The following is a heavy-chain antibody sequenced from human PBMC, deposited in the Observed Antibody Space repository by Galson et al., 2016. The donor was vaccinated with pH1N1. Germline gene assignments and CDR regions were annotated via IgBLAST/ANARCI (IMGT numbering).Heavy chain of an antibody. CDR2: ISRSGTRI. CDR3: VRDDYESWSGYDAFDM. CDR1: TFSFNRHG. J-gene: IGHJ3*02. Sequence: SLTLTCAASTFSFNRHGMTWVRQAPGKGLEWISYISRSGTRIFYADSVKGRFTISRDNAKHSLYLQMNSLRDEDTAVYYCVRDDYESWSGYDAFDMWGQGTMVTVSS. D-gene: IGHD3-3*01. V-gene: IGHV3-48*02.